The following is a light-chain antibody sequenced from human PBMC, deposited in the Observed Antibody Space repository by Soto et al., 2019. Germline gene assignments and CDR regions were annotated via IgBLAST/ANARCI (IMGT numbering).Light chain of an antibody. CDR2: EGS. CDR3: CSYAGSSTLYVV. Sequence: QSALTQPASVSGSPGQSITISCTGTSSDVGSYNLVSWYQQHPGKAPKLMIYEGSKRPSGLSNRFSGSKSGNTASLTISGLQAEDEADYYCCSYAGSSTLYVVFGGGTKLTVL. V-gene: IGLV2-23*01. J-gene: IGLJ2*01. CDR1: SSDVGSYNL.